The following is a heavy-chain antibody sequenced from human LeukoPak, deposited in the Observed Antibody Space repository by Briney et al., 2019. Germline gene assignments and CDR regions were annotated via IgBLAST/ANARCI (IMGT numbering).Heavy chain of an antibody. CDR2: IIPILGIA. D-gene: IGHD3-10*01. J-gene: IGHJ4*02. V-gene: IGHV1-69*02. CDR1: GGTFSSYT. CDR3: ARVGEVRFGELFSY. Sequence: ASVKVSCKASGGTFSSYTISWVRQAPGQGLEWIGRIIPILGIANYAQKFQGRVTITADKSTSTAYMELSSLRSEDTAVYYCARVGEVRFGELFSYWGQGTLVTVSS.